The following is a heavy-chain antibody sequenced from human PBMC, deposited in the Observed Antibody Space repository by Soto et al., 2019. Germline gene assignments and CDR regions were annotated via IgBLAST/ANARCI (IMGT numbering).Heavy chain of an antibody. D-gene: IGHD6-13*01. Sequence: ASVKVSCKASGYTFTGYYMHWVRQALGQGLEWMGWINPNSGGTNYAQKFQGRVTMTRDTSISTAYMELSRLRSDDTAVYYCARGSSSWYVVYYYYGMGVWGQGTTVTVSS. CDR1: GYTFTGYY. CDR2: INPNSGGT. V-gene: IGHV1-2*02. CDR3: ARGSSSWYVVYYYYGMGV. J-gene: IGHJ6*02.